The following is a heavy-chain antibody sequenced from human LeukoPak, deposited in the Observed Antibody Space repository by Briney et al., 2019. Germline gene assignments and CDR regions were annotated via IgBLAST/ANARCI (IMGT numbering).Heavy chain of an antibody. CDR3: ARDRIAVAGTKYYYYMDV. CDR1: GGSISTSNYY. Sequence: SETLSLTCTVSGGSISTSNYYWGWIRQPPGKGLEWIGNIFYSGSTYYSPSLKSRVTISVDTSKNQFPLKLSSVTAADTAVYYCARDRIAVAGTKYYYYMDVWGKGTTVTVSS. CDR2: IFYSGST. J-gene: IGHJ6*03. D-gene: IGHD6-19*01. V-gene: IGHV4-39*06.